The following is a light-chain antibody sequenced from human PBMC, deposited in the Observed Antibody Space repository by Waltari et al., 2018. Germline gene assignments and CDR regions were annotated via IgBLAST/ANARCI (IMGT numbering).Light chain of an antibody. V-gene: IGKV1-17*01. CDR1: QDISNY. Sequence: DIQMTQSPSSLSASAGDRITITCRASQDISNYLSWYQQRPGEPPKRLIYATFDLESGVPSRFSGGGSGTEFTLTISGLQPEDFVTYYCFQYDTRPLTFGGGTKVEIK. J-gene: IGKJ4*01. CDR3: FQYDTRPLT. CDR2: ATF.